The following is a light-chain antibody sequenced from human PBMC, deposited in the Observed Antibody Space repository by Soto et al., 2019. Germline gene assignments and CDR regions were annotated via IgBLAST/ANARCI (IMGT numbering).Light chain of an antibody. CDR2: DAS. Sequence: DIQMTQSPSTLSASVGDRVTITCRASQSLSSWLAWYQQKPGKAPKLLIYDASSLESGVPSRFSGSGSGTEFTLTISSLQPDDFATDYCQQYNSYSLTFGGGTKVEIK. J-gene: IGKJ4*01. V-gene: IGKV1-5*01. CDR1: QSLSSW. CDR3: QQYNSYSLT.